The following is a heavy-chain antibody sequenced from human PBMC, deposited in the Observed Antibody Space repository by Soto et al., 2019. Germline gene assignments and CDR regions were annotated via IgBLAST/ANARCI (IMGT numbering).Heavy chain of an antibody. Sequence: SETLSLTCAVYGGSFRGYYCSWIRQPPGKGLEWIGEINHSGSTNYNPSLKSRVTISVDTSKNQFSLKLSSVTAADTAVYYCARGPGYYDILTGYYNSAFDIWGQGTMVTVSS. J-gene: IGHJ3*02. CDR2: INHSGST. CDR3: ARGPGYYDILTGYYNSAFDI. V-gene: IGHV4-34*01. D-gene: IGHD3-9*01. CDR1: GGSFRGYY.